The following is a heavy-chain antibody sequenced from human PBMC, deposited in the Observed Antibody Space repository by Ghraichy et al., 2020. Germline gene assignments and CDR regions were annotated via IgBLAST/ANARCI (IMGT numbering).Heavy chain of an antibody. J-gene: IGHJ3*02. V-gene: IGHV4-59*01. D-gene: IGHD4-23*01. CDR1: GGSISSYY. CDR2: IYYSGST. CDR3: ARGVVGGSTRDAFDI. Sequence: GSLRLSCTVSGGSISSYYWSWIRQPPGKGLEWIGYIYYSGSTNYNPSLKSRVTISVDTSKNQFSLKLSSVTAADTAVYYCARGVVGGSTRDAFDIWGQGTMVTVSS.